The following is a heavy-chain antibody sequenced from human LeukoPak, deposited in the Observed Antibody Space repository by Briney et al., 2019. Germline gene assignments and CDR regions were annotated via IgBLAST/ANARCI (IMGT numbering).Heavy chain of an antibody. D-gene: IGHD3-10*01. J-gene: IGHJ4*02. CDR2: ISSSSTYT. CDR1: GFTFSDYY. CDR3: ARGGVGSPTWVTFNF. Sequence: GGSLRLSCAASGFTFSDYYMTWIRQGPGKGLEWVSNISSSSTYTNYAGSVKGRFTISRDNAKNSLYLQMNSLRAEDTAVYYCARGGVGSPTWVTFNFWGQGTLVTVSS. V-gene: IGHV3-11*05.